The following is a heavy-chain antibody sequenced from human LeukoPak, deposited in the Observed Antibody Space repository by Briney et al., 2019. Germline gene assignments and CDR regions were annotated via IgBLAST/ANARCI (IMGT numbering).Heavy chain of an antibody. Sequence: PSETLSLTCTVSSGSISYYYWGWIRQPPGKGLEWIGYIYYSGSTNYNPSLKSRVTISVYTSKKQFSLELSSVTAADTAVYYCARLPPAEMATTDFDYWGQGTLVTVAS. CDR2: IYYSGST. D-gene: IGHD5-24*01. J-gene: IGHJ4*02. CDR1: SGSISYYY. V-gene: IGHV4-59*08. CDR3: ARLPPAEMATTDFDY.